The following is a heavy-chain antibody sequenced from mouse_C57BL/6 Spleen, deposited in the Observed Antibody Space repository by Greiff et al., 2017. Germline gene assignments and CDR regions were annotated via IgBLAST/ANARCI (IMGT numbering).Heavy chain of an antibody. Sequence: EVQLQQSGPELVKPGASVKISCKASGYTFTDYYMNWVKQSHGKSLEWIGDINPNNGGTSYNQKFKGKATLTVDKSSSTAYMELRSLTSEDSAVYYCERGGSGSAMDYWGQGTSVTVSS. D-gene: IGHD1-1*01. CDR2: INPNNGGT. CDR1: GYTFTDYY. J-gene: IGHJ4*01. V-gene: IGHV1-26*01. CDR3: ERGGSGSAMDY.